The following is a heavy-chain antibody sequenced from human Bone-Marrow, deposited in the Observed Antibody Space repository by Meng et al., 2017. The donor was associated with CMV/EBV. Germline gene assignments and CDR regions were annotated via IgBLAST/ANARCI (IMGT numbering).Heavy chain of an antibody. CDR2: ISSSSSYI. CDR3: ARDSGAIFGVVTTYYFDY. D-gene: IGHD3-3*01. Sequence: GESLKISCATSGFTYSSYSMNWVRQAPGKGLEWVSSISSSSSYIYYADSVKGRFTISRDNAKNSLYLQMNSLRAEDTAVYYCARDSGAIFGVVTTYYFDYWGQGTLVTVSS. CDR1: GFTYSSYS. J-gene: IGHJ4*02. V-gene: IGHV3-21*01.